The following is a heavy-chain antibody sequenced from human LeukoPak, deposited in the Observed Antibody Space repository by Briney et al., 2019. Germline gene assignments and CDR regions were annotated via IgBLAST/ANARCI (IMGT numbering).Heavy chain of an antibody. CDR2: IISSSSYI. CDR3: AREGADSNSDY. V-gene: IGHV3-21*01. D-gene: IGHD4-11*01. CDR1: GFTFSSYS. Sequence: GGSLRLSCTASGFTFSSYSMNWVRQAPGKGLEWVSSIISSSSYIYYADSVKGRFTISRDNAKNSLYLQMNSLRAEDTAVYYCAREGADSNSDYWGQGTLVTVSS. J-gene: IGHJ4*02.